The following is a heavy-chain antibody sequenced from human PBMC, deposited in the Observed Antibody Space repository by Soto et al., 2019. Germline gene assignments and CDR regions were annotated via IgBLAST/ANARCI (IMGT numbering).Heavy chain of an antibody. CDR2: VSHDGRNT. V-gene: IGHV3-30*03. J-gene: IGHJ4*02. D-gene: IGHD6-19*01. CDR3: ARGGRQWLVTSDFNY. Sequence: VQLVESGGGVVQPGRSLRLSCAASGFTFSDYAMHWVRQAPGKGLEWVAVVSHDGRNTHYADSVKGRFTISRDSSKSTVSLDMTSERAEDTAVYYCARGGRQWLVTSDFNYWGQGALVTVS. CDR1: GFTFSDYA.